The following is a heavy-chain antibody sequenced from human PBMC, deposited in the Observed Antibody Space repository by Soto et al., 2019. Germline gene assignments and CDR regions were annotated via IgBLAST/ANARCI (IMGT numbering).Heavy chain of an antibody. CDR3: ARQPPTYYDFWSGYYGGSLFDY. V-gene: IGHV1-18*01. Sequence: ASVKVSCKASGYTFTSYGISWVRQAPGQGLEWKGWISAYNGNTNYAQKRQGRVTMTTDTSTSTAYMELRSLRSDDTAVYYCARQPPTYYDFWSGYYGGSLFDYWGQGTLVTVSS. D-gene: IGHD3-3*01. CDR2: ISAYNGNT. CDR1: GYTFTSYG. J-gene: IGHJ4*02.